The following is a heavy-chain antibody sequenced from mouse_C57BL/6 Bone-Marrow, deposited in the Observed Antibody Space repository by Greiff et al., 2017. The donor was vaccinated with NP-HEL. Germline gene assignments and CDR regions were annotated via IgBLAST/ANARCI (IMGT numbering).Heavy chain of an antibody. Sequence: VKLMESDAELVKPGASVKISCKVSGYTFTDHTIHWMKQRPEQGLEWIGYIYPRDGSTKYNEKFKGKATLTADKSSSTAYMQLNSLTSEDSAVYFCAREAITTVVATRGIAYWGQGTLVTVSA. CDR3: AREAITTVVATRGIAY. CDR2: IYPRDGST. D-gene: IGHD1-1*01. V-gene: IGHV1-78*01. J-gene: IGHJ3*01. CDR1: GYTFTDHT.